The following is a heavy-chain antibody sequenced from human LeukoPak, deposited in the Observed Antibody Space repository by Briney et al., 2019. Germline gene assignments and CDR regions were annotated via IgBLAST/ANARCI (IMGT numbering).Heavy chain of an antibody. Sequence: GGSLRLSCAASGFSFSPTWMHWVRQPPGQGLVWVARITSDGTSISYAESVKGRFTISRDNAKNSLYLQMNSLRAEDTAVYYCARRGAAAGTLDYWGQGTLVTVSS. V-gene: IGHV3-74*03. J-gene: IGHJ4*02. CDR1: GFSFSPTW. D-gene: IGHD6-13*01. CDR3: ARRGAAAGTLDY. CDR2: ITSDGTSI.